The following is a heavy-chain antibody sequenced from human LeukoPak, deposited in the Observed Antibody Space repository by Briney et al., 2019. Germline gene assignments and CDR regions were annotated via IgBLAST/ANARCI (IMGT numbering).Heavy chain of an antibody. CDR1: GFTFSSYA. D-gene: IGHD6-13*01. J-gene: IGHJ4*02. CDR3: AKFIAAPFYFDY. Sequence: GGSLRLSCAASGFTFSSYAMHWVRQAPGKGLEWVAVISYDGSYKYYADSVKGRFTISRDNSKNTLYRQMNSLRAEDTAVYYCAKFIAAPFYFDYWGQGTPVTVSS. CDR2: ISYDGSYK. V-gene: IGHV3-30*04.